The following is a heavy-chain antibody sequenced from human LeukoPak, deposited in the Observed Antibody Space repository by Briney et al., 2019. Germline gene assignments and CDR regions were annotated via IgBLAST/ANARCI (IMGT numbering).Heavy chain of an antibody. Sequence: GGSLRLSCAASGFTFSSYAMSWVRQAPGKGLEWVSAISGSGGSTHYADSVKGRFTISRDNSKNTLYLQMNSLRAEDTAVYYCAKAPGAYYSYGMDVWGPGTTVTVSS. CDR2: ISGSGGST. CDR3: AKAPGAYYSYGMDV. V-gene: IGHV3-23*01. J-gene: IGHJ6*02. CDR1: GFTFSSYA.